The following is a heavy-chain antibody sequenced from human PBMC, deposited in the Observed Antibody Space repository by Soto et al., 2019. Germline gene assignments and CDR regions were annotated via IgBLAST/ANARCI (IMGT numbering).Heavy chain of an antibody. CDR3: APHVSCSGGSCQYDAFAI. CDR2: INAGNGNT. CDR1: GYTFTSYA. J-gene: IGHJ3*02. D-gene: IGHD2-15*01. V-gene: IGHV1-3*01. Sequence: ASVKVSCKASGYTFTSYAMHWVRQAHGQRLEWMGWINAGNGNTKYSQKFQGRATITRDTSASTAYMELNSLGAEDTAAYYCAPHVSCSGGSCQYDAFAIRGQGTMVTVSS.